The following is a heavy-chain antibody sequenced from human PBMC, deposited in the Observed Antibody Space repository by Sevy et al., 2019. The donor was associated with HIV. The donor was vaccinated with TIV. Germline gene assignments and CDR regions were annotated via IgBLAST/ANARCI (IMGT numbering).Heavy chain of an antibody. D-gene: IGHD2-8*01. CDR2: ISFDGRNG. V-gene: IGHV3-30*04. J-gene: IGHJ4*02. CDR3: ASDPCTDGACFRSGYFDY. Sequence: GGSLRLSCAASGFTFANHAIHWVRQAPGKGLEWVAIISFDGRNGHYAASVKGRFSISRDNSKNTVDLQMTRLRSEDAAVYYCASDPCTDGACFRSGYFDYWGQGTLVTVSS. CDR1: GFTFANHA.